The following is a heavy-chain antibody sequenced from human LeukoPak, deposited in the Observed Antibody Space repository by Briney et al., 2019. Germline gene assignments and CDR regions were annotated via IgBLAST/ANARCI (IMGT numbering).Heavy chain of an antibody. CDR3: GKHSGARSLGELPSS. V-gene: IGHV3-23*01. CDR1: GFPFSTYA. J-gene: IGHJ5*02. D-gene: IGHD3-16*01. CDR2: ISGSGDTT. Sequence: PGGSLRLSCAASGFPFSTYAMSWVRQAPGKGLEWVSFISGSGDTTNYADSVKGRFTISRDSCQNTLYLQMNSLRAEDTAIYYCGKHSGARSLGELPSSWGQGTLVIVSS.